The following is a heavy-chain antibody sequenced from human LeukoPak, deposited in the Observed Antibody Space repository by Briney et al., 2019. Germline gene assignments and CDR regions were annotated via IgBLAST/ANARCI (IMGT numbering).Heavy chain of an antibody. CDR2: INPNSGGT. V-gene: IGHV1-2*02. J-gene: IGHJ5*02. D-gene: IGHD3-3*01. CDR3: ARDVKGVLRFLEWLLDHWFDP. CDR1: GYTFTGYY. Sequence: ASVKVSCKASGYTFTGYYMHWVRQAPGQGLEWMGWINPNSGGTNYAQKFQGRVTMTRDTSISTAYMELSRLRSDDTAVYYCARDVKGVLRFLEWLLDHWFDPWGQGTLVTVSS.